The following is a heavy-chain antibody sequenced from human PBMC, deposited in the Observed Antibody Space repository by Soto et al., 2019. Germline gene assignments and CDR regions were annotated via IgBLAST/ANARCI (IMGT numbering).Heavy chain of an antibody. CDR2: INHSGST. J-gene: IGHJ4*02. D-gene: IGHD3-16*01. CDR1: GGSFSGYY. Sequence: SETLSLTCAVYGGSFSGYYWSWIRQPPGKGLEWIGEINHSGSTNYNPSLKSRVTISVDTPKNQFSLKLSSVTAADTAVYYCARGGGPYYFDYWGQGTLVTVSS. V-gene: IGHV4-34*01. CDR3: ARGGGPYYFDY.